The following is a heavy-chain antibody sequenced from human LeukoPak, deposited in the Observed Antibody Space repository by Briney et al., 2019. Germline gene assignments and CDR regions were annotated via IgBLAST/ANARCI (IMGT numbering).Heavy chain of an antibody. Sequence: ASVKVSCKASGYTFTSYDINWVRQATGQGLEWMGWMNPNSGNTGYAQKFQGRVTMTRNTSISTAYMELRSLRSEDTAVYYCARVESVAGTGWFDPWGQGTLVTVSS. CDR2: MNPNSGNT. V-gene: IGHV1-8*01. CDR3: ARVESVAGTGWFDP. J-gene: IGHJ5*02. D-gene: IGHD6-19*01. CDR1: GYTFTSYD.